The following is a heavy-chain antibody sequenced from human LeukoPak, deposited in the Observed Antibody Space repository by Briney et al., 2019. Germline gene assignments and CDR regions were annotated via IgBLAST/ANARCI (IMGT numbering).Heavy chain of an antibody. D-gene: IGHD1-26*01. Sequence: PSETLSLTCTVSGGSISSYYWGWIRQPPGKGLEWIGSIYYSGSTYYNPSLKSRVTISVDTSKNQFSLKLSSVTAADTAVYYCARQPLNSGTYFDYWGQGTLVTVSS. CDR1: GGSISSYY. CDR2: IYYSGST. CDR3: ARQPLNSGTYFDY. V-gene: IGHV4-39*01. J-gene: IGHJ4*02.